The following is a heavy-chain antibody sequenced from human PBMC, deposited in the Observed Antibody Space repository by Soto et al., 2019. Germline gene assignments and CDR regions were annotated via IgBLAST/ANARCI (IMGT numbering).Heavy chain of an antibody. Sequence: GGSLRLSCAASGFSFNNAWMNWVRQAPGKGLEWVGRIKSKSDDGATDYAAPVKGRFTISRDPSKNTLYLQMNSLKTEDTAIYFCTTVIRNYWAYYYYGMDVLGQLTTVTVSS. CDR1: GFSFNNAW. V-gene: IGHV3-15*07. CDR2: IKSKSDDGAT. CDR3: TTVIRNYWAYYYYGMDV. D-gene: IGHD1-7*01. J-gene: IGHJ6*02.